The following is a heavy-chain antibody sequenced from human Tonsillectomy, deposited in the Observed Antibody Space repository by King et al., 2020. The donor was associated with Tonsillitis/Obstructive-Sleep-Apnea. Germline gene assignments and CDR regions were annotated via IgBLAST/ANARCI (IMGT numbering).Heavy chain of an antibody. CDR1: GYSFTTDW. J-gene: IGHJ3*02. Sequence: QLVQSGAEVKKPGESLKISCKGSGYSFTTDWIGWVRQMPGKGLEWMGIIYPGDSDTRYSPSFQGQVTISADKSISTAYLQWSSLKASDTAIYYCAKRGAGYCSSTSCPDAFDIWGQGTMVTVSS. D-gene: IGHD2-2*01. CDR2: IYPGDSDT. V-gene: IGHV5-51*01. CDR3: AKRGAGYCSSTSCPDAFDI.